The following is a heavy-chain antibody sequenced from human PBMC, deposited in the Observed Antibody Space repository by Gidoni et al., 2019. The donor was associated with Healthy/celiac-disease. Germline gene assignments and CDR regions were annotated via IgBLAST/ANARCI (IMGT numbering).Heavy chain of an antibody. Sequence: EVQLVESGGGLGQRGGSLRLSCAASGFTLSRYGMHWVRQAPGKGLGWVSRINSEGSSTSYAHSVKGRFTISRDNAKNTLYLQMNSLRAEDTAVYYCARDYVDGDYVAEWFWFDPWGQGTLVTVSS. CDR1: GFTLSRYG. CDR2: INSEGSST. CDR3: ARDYVDGDYVAEWFWFDP. V-gene: IGHV3-74*01. D-gene: IGHD4-17*01. J-gene: IGHJ5*02.